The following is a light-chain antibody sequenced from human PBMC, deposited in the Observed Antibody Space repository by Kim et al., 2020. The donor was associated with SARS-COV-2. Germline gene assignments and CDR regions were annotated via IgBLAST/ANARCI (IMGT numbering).Light chain of an antibody. CDR1: SLRSYY. V-gene: IGLV3-19*01. Sequence: SSDLTQDPAVSVALGQTVRITCQGDSLRSYYASWYQQKPGQAPVLVIYGKNNRPSGIPDRFSGSSSGNTASLTITGAQAEDEADYYCNSRDSSGNHPHWVFGGGTQLTVL. J-gene: IGLJ3*02. CDR3: NSRDSSGNHPHWV. CDR2: GKN.